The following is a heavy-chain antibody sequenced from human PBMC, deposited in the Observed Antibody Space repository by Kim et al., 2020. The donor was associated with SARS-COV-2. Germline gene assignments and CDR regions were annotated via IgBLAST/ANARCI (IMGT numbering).Heavy chain of an antibody. J-gene: IGHJ4*02. CDR3: AAGPLTTFDY. CDR2: NT. V-gene: IGHV1-58*01. D-gene: IGHD1-1*01. Sequence: NTNYAQKFQERVTITRDMSTSTAYMELSSLRSEDTAVYYCAAGPLTTFDYWGQGTLVTVSS.